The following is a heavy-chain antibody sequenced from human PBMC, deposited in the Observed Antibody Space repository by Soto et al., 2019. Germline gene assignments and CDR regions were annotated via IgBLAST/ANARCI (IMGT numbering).Heavy chain of an antibody. CDR3: AHKGGGDRILDY. J-gene: IGHJ4*02. D-gene: IGHD3-16*01. V-gene: IGHV2-5*02. Sequence: QITLKESGPTLVKPTQTLTLTCAFSGFSLRTSGVGVGWIRQPPGKALEWLALIYWDGYKHYSPSLKSRLTIPEDTSKNQVVLTMTHMDPGDTATYYCAHKGGGDRILDYWGQGTLVTVSS. CDR1: GFSLRTSGVG. CDR2: IYWDGYK.